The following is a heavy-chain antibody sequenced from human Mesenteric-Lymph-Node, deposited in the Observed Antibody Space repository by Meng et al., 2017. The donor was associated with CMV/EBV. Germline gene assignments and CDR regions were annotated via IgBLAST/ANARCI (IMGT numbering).Heavy chain of an antibody. CDR3: ARQQGGGSWSLHN. V-gene: IGHV4-39*01. CDR1: GAPISNSNHW. CDR2: VYQTGET. Sequence: SETLSLTCTVSGAPISNSNHWWGWIRQPPGKGPEWIGIVYQTGETHQNPSLKSRLTISVDTSMNQFSLKVSSVTAADTAVYYCARQQGGGSWSLHNWGQGILVTVSS. J-gene: IGHJ4*02. D-gene: IGHD6-13*01.